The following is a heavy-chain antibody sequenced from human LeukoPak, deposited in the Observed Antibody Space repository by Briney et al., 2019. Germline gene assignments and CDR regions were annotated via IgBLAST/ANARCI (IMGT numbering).Heavy chain of an antibody. CDR3: ARDLSYGSGSLDY. Sequence: GGSQRLSCAASGFTFSSYSMNWVRQAPGKGLEWVSHISSSSSTRYYADSVKGRFTLSRDNAKNSLYLQMNSLRAEDTAVYYCARDLSYGSGSLDYWGQGTLVTVSS. D-gene: IGHD3-10*01. J-gene: IGHJ4*02. CDR2: ISSSSSTR. CDR1: GFTFSSYS. V-gene: IGHV3-48*01.